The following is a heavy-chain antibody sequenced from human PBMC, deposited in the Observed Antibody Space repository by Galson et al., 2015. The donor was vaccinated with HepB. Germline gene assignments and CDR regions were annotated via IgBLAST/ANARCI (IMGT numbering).Heavy chain of an antibody. CDR1: GASIRSGDYS. J-gene: IGHJ5*02. D-gene: IGHD3-3*01. CDR2: IYHSGST. Sequence: TLSLTCTVSGASIRSGDYSWSWIRQPPGKGLEWLGYIYHSGSTYYNPSLKSRVHISGDRSKNQFSLQLSSWTAADTAVYYCSRGTNYDFLSGYYSSNWFDPWGQGSLVTVSS. CDR3: SRGTNYDFLSGYYSSNWFDP. V-gene: IGHV4-30-2*01.